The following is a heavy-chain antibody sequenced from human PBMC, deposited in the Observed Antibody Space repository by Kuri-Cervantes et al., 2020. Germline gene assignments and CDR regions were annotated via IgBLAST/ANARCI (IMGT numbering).Heavy chain of an antibody. CDR1: GGSISGFY. J-gene: IGHJ4*02. D-gene: IGHD4-23*01. Sequence: GSLRLSCTVSGGSISGFYWSWIRQPPGKGLDWIGYISYVGSTNYNPSLKSRVTISVDTSKNQFSLKLSSVTAADTAVYYCAVYGGYSFYWGQGTLVTVSS. CDR3: AVYGGYSFY. V-gene: IGHV4-59*12. CDR2: ISYVGST.